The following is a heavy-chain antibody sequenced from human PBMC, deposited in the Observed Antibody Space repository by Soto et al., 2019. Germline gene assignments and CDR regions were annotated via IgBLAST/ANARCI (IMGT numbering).Heavy chain of an antibody. CDR1: VFTFSSYW. CDR3: ARGKKWYDFWSGNQNHYGMEV. D-gene: IGHD3-3*01. Sequence: VGSLRLSCASSVFTFSSYWMHCVRQSPGKWLVWVSRINSDGSSTSYADSVKGRFTISRDNAKNTLYLQMNSLRAEDTAVYYCARGKKWYDFWSGNQNHYGMEVWGQGTTVLVS. CDR2: INSDGSST. J-gene: IGHJ6*01. V-gene: IGHV3-74*01.